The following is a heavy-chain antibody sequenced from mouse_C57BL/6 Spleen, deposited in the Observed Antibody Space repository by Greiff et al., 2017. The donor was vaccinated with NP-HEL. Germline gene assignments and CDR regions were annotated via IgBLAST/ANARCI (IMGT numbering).Heavy chain of an antibody. CDR2: IRNKANGYTT. J-gene: IGHJ1*03. Sequence: EVQVVESGGGLVQPGGSLSLSCAASGFTFTDYYMSWVRQPPGKALEWLGFIRNKANGYTTEYSASVKGRFTISRDNSQSILYLQMNALRAEDSATDYCARYYYGSSYGYFDVWGTGTTVTVSS. CDR3: ARYYYGSSYGYFDV. V-gene: IGHV7-3*01. D-gene: IGHD1-1*01. CDR1: GFTFTDYY.